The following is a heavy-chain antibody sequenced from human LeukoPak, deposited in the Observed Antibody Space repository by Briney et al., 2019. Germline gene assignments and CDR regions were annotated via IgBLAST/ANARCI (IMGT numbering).Heavy chain of an antibody. CDR3: ARHLTGYYIGYYYYGMDV. CDR2: ISSSGSTI. J-gene: IGHJ6*02. Sequence: GGSLRLSCAASGFTFSDYYMSWIRQAPGKGLEWVSYISSSGSTIYYADSVKGRFTISRDNAKNSLYLQMNSLRAEDTAVYHCARHLTGYYIGYYYYGMDVWGQGTTATVSS. CDR1: GFTFSDYY. V-gene: IGHV3-11*01. D-gene: IGHD3-9*01.